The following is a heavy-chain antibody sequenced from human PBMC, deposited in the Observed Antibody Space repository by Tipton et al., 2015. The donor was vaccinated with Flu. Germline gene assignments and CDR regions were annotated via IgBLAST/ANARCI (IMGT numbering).Heavy chain of an antibody. V-gene: IGHV4-4*07. D-gene: IGHD6-13*01. CDR2: IYTSGST. Sequence: VKPSETLSLTCTVSSGSISSYYWSWIRQPAGKGLEWIGRIYTSGSTNYNPSLKSRVTMSVDTSKNQFSLKLSSVTAADTAVYYCAGTPPLKEQPVPYLGQGTLVTVSS. CDR1: SGSISSYY. J-gene: IGHJ4*02. CDR3: AGTPPLKEQPVPY.